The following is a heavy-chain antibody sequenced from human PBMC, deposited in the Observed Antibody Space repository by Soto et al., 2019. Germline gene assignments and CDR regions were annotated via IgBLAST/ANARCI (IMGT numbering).Heavy chain of an antibody. CDR3: ARESRSWYGSIWDY. CDR2: IYFSGGT. V-gene: IGHV4-59*12. CDR1: GGSISSDY. Sequence: SDTLSLTCTVSGGSISSDYWSWIRQPPGKGLEWIGYIYFSGGTNYNPSLKSRVTISVDTSKNQFSLKLSSVTAADTAVYYCARESRSWYGSIWDYWGQGTLVTSPQ. D-gene: IGHD6-13*01. J-gene: IGHJ4*02.